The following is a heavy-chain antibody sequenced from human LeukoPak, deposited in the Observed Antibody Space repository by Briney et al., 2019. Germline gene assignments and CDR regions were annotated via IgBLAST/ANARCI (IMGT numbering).Heavy chain of an antibody. V-gene: IGHV4-39*01. J-gene: IGHJ5*02. Sequence: PSETLSLTCTVSGGSISSSPYYWGWIRQPPGKGLEWIGTIYYSGSTYYNPSLKSRVTISVDTSKNQFSLKLTSVTAADTAVYYCERPVPSRLGWFDPWGQGTLVTVSS. CDR2: IYYSGST. D-gene: IGHD1-1*01. CDR3: ERPVPSRLGWFDP. CDR1: GGSISSSPYY.